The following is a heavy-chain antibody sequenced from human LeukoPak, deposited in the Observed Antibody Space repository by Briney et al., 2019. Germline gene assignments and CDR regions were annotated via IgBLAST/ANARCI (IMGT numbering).Heavy chain of an antibody. Sequence: ASVKVSCKASGYTFTSYYLHWVRQAPGQGLEWMGIINPSGGSTSYAQKFQGRVTMTRDTSTSTVYMELSSLRSEDTAVYYCARDRCSSTSCYTRNWFDPWGQGTLVTVSS. D-gene: IGHD2-2*02. CDR2: INPSGGST. V-gene: IGHV1-46*01. J-gene: IGHJ5*02. CDR1: GYTFTSYY. CDR3: ARDRCSSTSCYTRNWFDP.